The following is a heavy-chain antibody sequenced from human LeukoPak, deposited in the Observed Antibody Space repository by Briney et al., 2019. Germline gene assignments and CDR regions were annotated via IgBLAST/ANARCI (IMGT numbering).Heavy chain of an antibody. D-gene: IGHD5-18*01. J-gene: IGHJ5*02. CDR2: IYYSGST. V-gene: IGHV4-59*12. Sequence: SETLSLTCTVAGGSISSYYWSWIRQPPGKGLEWIGYIYYSGSTNYNPSLKSRVTMSVDTSKNQFSLKLSSVTAEDTAVYYCARDLLKGQLWLRSKGSNWFDPWGQGTLVTVSS. CDR3: ARDLLKGQLWLRSKGSNWFDP. CDR1: GGSISSYY.